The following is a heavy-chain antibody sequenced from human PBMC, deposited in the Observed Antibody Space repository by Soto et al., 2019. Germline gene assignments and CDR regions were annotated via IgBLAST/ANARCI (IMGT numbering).Heavy chain of an antibody. J-gene: IGHJ4*02. V-gene: IGHV3-15*01. CDR2: IKSKSAGGTT. CDR1: GFTFSNAW. D-gene: IGHD3-22*01. CDR3: ARGHRSSGKIFDS. Sequence: EVQLMESGGGLVKPGGSVRLSCAASGFTFSNAWMSWVRQAPGKGLEWVGRIKSKSAGGTTEYDAPVKDRFTISRDDSKNTLYLQMNRLKIEDTAVYYCARGHRSSGKIFDSWGQGTLVTVSS.